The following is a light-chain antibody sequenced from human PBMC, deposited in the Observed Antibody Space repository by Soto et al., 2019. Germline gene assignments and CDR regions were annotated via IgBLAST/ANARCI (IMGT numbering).Light chain of an antibody. Sequence: QSVLTQPASVSGSPGQSITISCTGTSSDVGAYNFVSWYQQHPGKAPKLMIYDVSNRPSGVANRFSGSKSGNTASLSISGLQDEDEDDYYCTSYTGSSTLGVFGGGTKLTVL. V-gene: IGLV2-14*03. J-gene: IGLJ2*01. CDR2: DVS. CDR3: TSYTGSSTLGV. CDR1: SSDVGAYNF.